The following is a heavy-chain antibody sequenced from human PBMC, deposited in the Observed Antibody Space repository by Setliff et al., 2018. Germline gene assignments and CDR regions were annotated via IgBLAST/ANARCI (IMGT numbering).Heavy chain of an antibody. J-gene: IGHJ6*02. CDR3: VRDRTAYSYGLDV. D-gene: IGHD2-15*01. Sequence: SETLSLTCTVSGGSISSMSYYWGWIRQPPGKGLQWIGYLYHNGNTNFNPSLQTRVTMSVDTSKNQFALNLTSVTAADTAVYYCVRDRTAYSYGLDVWGQGTTVTVSS. V-gene: IGHV4-61*01. CDR2: LYHNGNT. CDR1: GGSISSMSYY.